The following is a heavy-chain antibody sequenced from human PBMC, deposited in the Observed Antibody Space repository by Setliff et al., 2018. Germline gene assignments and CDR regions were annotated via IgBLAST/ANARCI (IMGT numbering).Heavy chain of an antibody. V-gene: IGHV3-74*01. D-gene: IGHD2-2*01. CDR3: ARGGCSATSCLDY. CDR2: XXXXXXXX. Sequence: GGSLRLSCAASGFTFRNYYMHWVRQVPGKXXXXVSXXXXXXXXXXXXXXXXXXXXXSRDNAKNTLYLQMNSLEAEDTAVYYCARGGCSATSCLDYWGQGILVTVSS. CDR1: GFTFRNYY. J-gene: IGHJ4*02.